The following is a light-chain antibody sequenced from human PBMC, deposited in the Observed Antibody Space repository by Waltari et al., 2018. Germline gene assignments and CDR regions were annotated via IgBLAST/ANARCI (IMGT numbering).Light chain of an antibody. CDR1: QSVLYNSNNKNY. CDR3: QQYYTTPPKT. V-gene: IGKV4-1*01. CDR2: WAS. J-gene: IGKJ1*01. Sequence: DIVMTQSPDSLAVSLGERATINCKSSQSVLYNSNNKNYLAWYQQKPGQPPKVLIYWASTRESGVPERFSGSGSGTNFTLTISNLQAEDVAVYFCQQYYTTPPKTFGQGTKVEIK.